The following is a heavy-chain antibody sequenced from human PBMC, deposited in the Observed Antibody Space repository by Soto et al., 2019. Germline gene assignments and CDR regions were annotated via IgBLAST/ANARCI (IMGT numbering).Heavy chain of an antibody. CDR2: ISKSDYT. J-gene: IGHJ4*02. CDR1: VFAFNNYG. V-gene: IGHV3-21*01. D-gene: IGHD3-22*01. Sequence: GWSLRLSCTFSVFAFNNYGIKWVRQAPGKGLEWVSSISKSDYTYYSDSVKGRFTISRDNAKNSVSLQMNTLRVEDTAVYYCAREDSIIISAVSDFWGQGTQVTVSS. CDR3: AREDSIIISAVSDF.